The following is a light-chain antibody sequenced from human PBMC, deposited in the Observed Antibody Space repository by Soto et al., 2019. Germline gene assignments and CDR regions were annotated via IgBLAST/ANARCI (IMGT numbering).Light chain of an antibody. CDR3: CSYAGSYPVV. CDR2: DVS. J-gene: IGLJ2*01. V-gene: IGLV2-11*01. Sequence: QSALTQPRSVSGSPGQSVTISCTGTSSDVGGYNYVSWYQQHPGKAPKLMIYDVSKRPSGVPDRLSGSKSGNTASLTISGLQAEDEADYYCCSYAGSYPVVFGGGTKVTVL. CDR1: SSDVGGYNY.